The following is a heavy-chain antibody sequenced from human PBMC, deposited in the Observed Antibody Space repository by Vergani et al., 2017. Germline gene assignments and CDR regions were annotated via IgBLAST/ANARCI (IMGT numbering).Heavy chain of an antibody. D-gene: IGHD6-19*01. CDR3: AKDSRPYSSGWYYFDY. CDR2: ISYDGSNK. CDR1: GFTFCSYG. V-gene: IGHV3-30*18. J-gene: IGHJ4*02. Sequence: QVQLVESGGGVVQPGRSLRLSCAASGFTFCSYGMHWVRQAPGKGLEWVAVISYDGSNKYYADSVKCRFTISRDNSKNTLYLQMNSLRAEDTAVYYCAKDSRPYSSGWYYFDYWGQGTLVTVSS.